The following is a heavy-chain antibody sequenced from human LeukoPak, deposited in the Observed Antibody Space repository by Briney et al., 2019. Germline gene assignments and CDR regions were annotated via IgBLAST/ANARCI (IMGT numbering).Heavy chain of an antibody. D-gene: IGHD3-22*01. V-gene: IGHV3-33*06. Sequence: GGSLRHSCAASGFTFRNYGMHWVRQAPGKGLEWVAVIWSAENNKYYADSVQGRFTISRDNSKNTVFLQMNSLRAEDTAVYYCAKDDDVSSRYSRFENWGQGTLVTVSS. J-gene: IGHJ4*02. CDR1: GFTFRNYG. CDR3: AKDDDVSSRYSRFEN. CDR2: IWSAENNK.